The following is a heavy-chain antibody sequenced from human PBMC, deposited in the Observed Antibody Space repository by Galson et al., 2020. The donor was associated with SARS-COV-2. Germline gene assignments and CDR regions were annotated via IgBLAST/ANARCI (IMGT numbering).Heavy chain of an antibody. CDR1: GGSISRCSYY. J-gene: IGHJ3*02. D-gene: IGHD3-22*01. Sequence: SETLSLTCTVSGGSISRCSYYWGWLRQPPGKGLEWIGSIYYSGSTYYNPSLKRRVTISVDTSKNQFSLKLSSVTAADTAVYYCARVAHYDSCGYWLSALDSGGQGTMVSVSS. CDR3: ARVAHYDSCGYWLSALDS. V-gene: IGHV4-39*01. CDR2: IYYSGST.